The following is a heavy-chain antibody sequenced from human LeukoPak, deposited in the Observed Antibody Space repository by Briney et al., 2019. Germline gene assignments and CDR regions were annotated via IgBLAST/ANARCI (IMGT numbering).Heavy chain of an antibody. CDR2: ISGSGDNT. V-gene: IGHV3-23*01. Sequence: TGGSLRLSCAASGFTFSSYAMSWVRQAPGKGLEWVSGISGSGDNTYYADSVKGRFTISRDNSKNTLYLQMNSLRAEDTAVYYCAKDSRRFDYWGQGTLVTVSS. CDR3: AKDSRRFDY. J-gene: IGHJ4*02. CDR1: GFTFSSYA.